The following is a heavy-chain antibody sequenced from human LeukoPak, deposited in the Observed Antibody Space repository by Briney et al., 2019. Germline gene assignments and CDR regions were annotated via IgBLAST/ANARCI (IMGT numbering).Heavy chain of an antibody. Sequence: ASVKVSCKAFGYTFTGYYIHWVRQAPGQGLEWMGWINPNSDSTNYAQKFQGRVTLTRDTSISTAHMELSRLRSDDTAVFYCARGRGSDYEYFDYWGQGTLVTVSS. CDR2: INPNSDST. CDR1: GYTFTGYY. J-gene: IGHJ4*02. CDR3: ARGRGSDYEYFDY. D-gene: IGHD5-12*01. V-gene: IGHV1-2*02.